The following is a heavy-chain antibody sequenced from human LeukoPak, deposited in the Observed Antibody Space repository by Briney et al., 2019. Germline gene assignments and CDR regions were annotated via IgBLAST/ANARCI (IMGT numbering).Heavy chain of an antibody. V-gene: IGHV3-48*02. CDR2: ISSSSSTI. J-gene: IGHJ6*02. Sequence: GGSLILSCAASGFTFSSYSMNWVRQAPGKGLEWVSYISSSSSTIYYADSVKGRFTISRDNAKNSLYLQMNSLRDEDTAVYYCARGGGDSSSWYYYYGMDVWGQGTTVTVSS. D-gene: IGHD6-13*01. CDR3: ARGGGDSSSWYYYYGMDV. CDR1: GFTFSSYS.